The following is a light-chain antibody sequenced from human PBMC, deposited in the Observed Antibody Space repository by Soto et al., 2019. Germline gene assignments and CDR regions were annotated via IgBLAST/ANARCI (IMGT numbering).Light chain of an antibody. J-gene: IGKJ5*01. CDR3: QQYNSYSPIT. V-gene: IGKV1-5*01. CDR2: DAS. Sequence: DIKMTQSPSTLSGSVGDRVTITCRASQTISSWLAWYQQKPGKAPKLLIYDASSLESGVPSRFSGSGSGTEFTLTISSLQPDDFATYYCQQYNSYSPITFGQGTRLEIK. CDR1: QTISSW.